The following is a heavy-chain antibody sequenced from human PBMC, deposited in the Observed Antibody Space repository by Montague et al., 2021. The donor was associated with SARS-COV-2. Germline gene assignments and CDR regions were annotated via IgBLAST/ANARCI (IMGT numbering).Heavy chain of an antibody. CDR1: GFSLSTSGVG. CDR2: IYWDDDK. V-gene: IGHV2-5*02. Sequence: PALVKPTQTLTLTCTFSGFSLSTSGVGVGWIRQPPGKALEWLALIYWDDDKRYSPSLKSRLTITKDTSKNQVVLTMTNMDPVDTATYYCARRRPQWFGPWFDPWGQGTLVTVSS. CDR3: ARRRPQWFGPWFDP. D-gene: IGHD3-10*01. J-gene: IGHJ5*02.